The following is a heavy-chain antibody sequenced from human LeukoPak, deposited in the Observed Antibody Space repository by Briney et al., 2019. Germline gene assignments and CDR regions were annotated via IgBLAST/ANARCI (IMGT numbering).Heavy chain of an antibody. CDR2: IYTSGST. J-gene: IGHJ4*02. D-gene: IGHD3-22*01. Sequence: SETLSLTCTVSGGSISSGSYYWSWIRQPAGTGLEWIGRIYTSGSTNYNPSLKSRVTISVDTSKNQFSLKLSSVTAADTAVYYCARISSGLDDYYDSSGQFDYWGQGTLVTVSS. CDR1: GGSISSGSYY. V-gene: IGHV4-61*02. CDR3: ARISSGLDDYYDSSGQFDY.